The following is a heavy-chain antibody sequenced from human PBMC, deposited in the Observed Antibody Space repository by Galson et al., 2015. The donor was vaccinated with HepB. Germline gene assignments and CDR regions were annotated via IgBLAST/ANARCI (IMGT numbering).Heavy chain of an antibody. CDR1: GDSVSSNSAA. D-gene: IGHD3-10*01. J-gene: IGHJ3*02. Sequence: CAISGDSVSSNSAAWNWIRQSPSRGLEWLGRTYYRSKWYNDYAVSVKSRITINPDTSKNQFSLQLNSVTPEDTAVYYCARDRYPRSALWFGELGLGAFDIWGQGTMVTVSS. CDR2: TYYRSKWYN. CDR3: ARDRYPRSALWFGELGLGAFDI. V-gene: IGHV6-1*01.